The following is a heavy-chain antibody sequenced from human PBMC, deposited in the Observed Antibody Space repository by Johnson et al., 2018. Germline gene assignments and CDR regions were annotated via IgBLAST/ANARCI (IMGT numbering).Heavy chain of an antibody. D-gene: IGHD2-2*01. V-gene: IGHV3-33*01. CDR1: GFTFSSYG. J-gene: IGHJ6*02. CDR3: ARVPYPNEYYGMDV. Sequence: QVQLVQSGGGVVQPGRSLRLSCAASGFTFSSYGMHWVRQAPGKGLEWVAVIWYDGSNKYYADAVKGRFTISRDNSKNTLYLQMNSLRAEATAVYYCARVPYPNEYYGMDVWGQGTTVTVSS. CDR2: IWYDGSNK.